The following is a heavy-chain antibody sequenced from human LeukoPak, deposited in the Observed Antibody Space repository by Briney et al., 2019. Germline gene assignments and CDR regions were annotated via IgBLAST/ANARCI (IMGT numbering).Heavy chain of an antibody. Sequence: SETLSLTCTVSGGSISSSYWNWIRQPPGKGLEWIGYIYYSGSTNYNPSLKSRVTISVDRSKNQFSLELTSVTAADTAVYYCARQHCTGTSCYESYWGRGTLVTVSS. D-gene: IGHD2-15*01. CDR2: IYYSGST. J-gene: IGHJ4*02. CDR1: GGSISSSY. V-gene: IGHV4-59*08. CDR3: ARQHCTGTSCYESY.